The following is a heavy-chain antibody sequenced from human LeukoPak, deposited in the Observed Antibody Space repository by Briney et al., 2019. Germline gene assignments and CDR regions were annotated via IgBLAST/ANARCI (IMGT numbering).Heavy chain of an antibody. J-gene: IGHJ4*02. V-gene: IGHV1-58*01. CDR3: ASDPPYTSSSAW. Sequence: SVKVSFTASGFTFTSTAVQCVRQARGQRLEWIGWILVGSGNTNYAQMFQERVTLTWDVSTSTAYMVLSSLRSEDTAIYYCASDPPYTSSSAWWGQGTLVTVSS. CDR1: GFTFTSTA. D-gene: IGHD2-2*01. CDR2: ILVGSGNT.